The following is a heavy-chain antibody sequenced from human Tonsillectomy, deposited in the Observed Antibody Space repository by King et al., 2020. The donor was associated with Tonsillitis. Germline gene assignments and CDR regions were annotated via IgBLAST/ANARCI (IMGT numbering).Heavy chain of an antibody. J-gene: IGHJ4*02. CDR2: IKSDGSDK. Sequence: VQLVESGGGLVQPGGSLRLSCAASGFTFSRYWMSWVRQAPGKGLEWVADIKSDGSDKYYVDSVKGRFTISRDNAKNSLYLQMNSLRAEDTAVYYCARDAWDFEDGSWLDYWGQGTLVTVSS. CDR3: ARDAWDFEDGSWLDY. D-gene: IGHD6-13*01. CDR1: GFTFSRYW. V-gene: IGHV3-7*03.